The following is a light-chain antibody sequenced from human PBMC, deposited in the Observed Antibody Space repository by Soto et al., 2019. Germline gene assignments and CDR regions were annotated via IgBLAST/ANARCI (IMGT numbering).Light chain of an antibody. Sequence: EIVMTQSPATLSVSPGERATLSCRASQSVSSNLAWYQQKSGQAPRLLIYGASTRATGIPARFSGSGSGTEFTLTISSLQSEDFPVYFCQQFNNWPQTFGQGTKV. CDR1: QSVSSN. V-gene: IGKV3-15*01. J-gene: IGKJ1*01. CDR2: GAS. CDR3: QQFNNWPQT.